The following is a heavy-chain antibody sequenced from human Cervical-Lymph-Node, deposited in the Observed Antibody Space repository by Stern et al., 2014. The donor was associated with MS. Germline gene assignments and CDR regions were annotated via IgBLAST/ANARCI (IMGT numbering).Heavy chain of an antibody. D-gene: IGHD3-3*01. CDR1: GFSFKNYA. V-gene: IGHV3-30*18. CDR3: AKDQPNVNFWSGYASPLDS. J-gene: IGHJ4*02. Sequence: VQLVESGGGVVQPGGSLRLSCAASGFSFKNYAMHWVPQSPGTGLGWVAVLPFAGNNKQYGDSVKGRFTISRDNSKNTLYLQMNNLRVEDTAVYYCAKDQPNVNFWSGYASPLDSWGQGDLLTVSS. CDR2: LPFAGNNK.